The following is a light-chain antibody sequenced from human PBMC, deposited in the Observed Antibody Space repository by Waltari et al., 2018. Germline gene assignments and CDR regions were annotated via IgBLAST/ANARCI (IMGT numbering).Light chain of an antibody. CDR2: RAN. CDR1: SSNIGSDY. CDR3: AAWDDSLSGWV. V-gene: IGLV1-47*01. J-gene: IGLJ3*02. Sequence: QSVLTQPPSASGTPGQRVTISCSGSSSNIGSDYVYWYQQLPGTAPNLLISRANHRPYGFPDRFSGSNSGTSASLAISGLRSEDEADYYCAAWDDSLSGWVFGGGTKLTVL.